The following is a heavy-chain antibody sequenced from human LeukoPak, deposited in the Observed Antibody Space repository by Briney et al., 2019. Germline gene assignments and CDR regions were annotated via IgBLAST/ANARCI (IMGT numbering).Heavy chain of an antibody. D-gene: IGHD3-16*01. J-gene: IGHJ6*03. CDR3: AKDGSWGGYYSYFYMDV. CDR1: GSGFTFGNFA. Sequence: PGGSLRLSCEASGSGFTFGNFAMSWVRQAPGKGLEWVSGISGSGYYTYYADSVKGRFTISRDNSKNTLYIQMNSLGAEDTAVYYCAKDGSWGGYYSYFYMDVWGKGTTVTVSS. V-gene: IGHV3-23*01. CDR2: ISGSGYYT.